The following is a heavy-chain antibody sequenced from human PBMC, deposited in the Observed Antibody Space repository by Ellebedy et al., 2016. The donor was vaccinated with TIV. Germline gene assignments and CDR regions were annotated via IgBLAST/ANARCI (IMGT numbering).Heavy chain of an antibody. D-gene: IGHD2-15*01. J-gene: IGHJ4*02. V-gene: IGHV3-7*03. CDR2: INPDGTMK. Sequence: GESLKISXVASGFTFNNYCMTWVRQAPGKGLEWVANINPDGTMKYYLDSVKGRFTISRDNANNSVSLQLNSLRAEDTAVYYCAKFIVVVVAATVHLDYWGQGTLVTVSS. CDR3: AKFIVVVVAATVHLDY. CDR1: GFTFNNYC.